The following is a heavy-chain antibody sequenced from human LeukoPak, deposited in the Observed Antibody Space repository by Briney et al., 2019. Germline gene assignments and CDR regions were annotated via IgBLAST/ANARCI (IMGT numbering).Heavy chain of an antibody. Sequence: GGSLTLSCAASGFTFSSYAMSWVREAPARGLEWVSSLRGNGDTFYADSVKGRFTLSRDDSRNTVYLRLNNLGVEDTAVYDCAKASLVSSADAVLWGQGTVVTVSS. V-gene: IGHV3-23*01. CDR2: LRGNGDT. J-gene: IGHJ4*02. D-gene: IGHD3-16*01. CDR1: GFTFSSYA. CDR3: AKASLVSSADAVL.